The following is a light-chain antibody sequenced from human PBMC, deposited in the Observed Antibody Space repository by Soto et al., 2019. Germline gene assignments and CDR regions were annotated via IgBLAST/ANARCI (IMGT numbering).Light chain of an antibody. CDR3: QQYEKSPIT. V-gene: IGKV3-20*01. Sequence: IVLTQSPGTLSLSPGERASLSCRASQSVFSNYLAWFQQKPGQAPRLLISGASSRATGIPDRFSGSGSETDFTLTISRLEPEDFAVYYCQQYEKSPITFGQGTRLEIK. CDR2: GAS. J-gene: IGKJ5*01. CDR1: QSVFSNY.